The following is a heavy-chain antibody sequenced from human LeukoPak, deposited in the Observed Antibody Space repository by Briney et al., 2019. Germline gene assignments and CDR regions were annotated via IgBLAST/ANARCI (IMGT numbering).Heavy chain of an antibody. CDR2: IYSGGST. V-gene: IGHV3-53*01. J-gene: IGHJ4*02. CDR3: ARDIGSGGTLFDY. CDR1: GFTVSSNY. Sequence: PGGSLRLSCAASGFTVSSNYMSSVRQARGKGLEWVSVIYSGGSTYHADSVKGRFTISRDNSKNTLYLQMNSLRAEDTAVYYCARDIGSGGTLFDYWGQGTLVTVSS. D-gene: IGHD2-15*01.